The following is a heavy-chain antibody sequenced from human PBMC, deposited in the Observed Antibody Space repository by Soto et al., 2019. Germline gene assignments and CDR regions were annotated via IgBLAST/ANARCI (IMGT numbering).Heavy chain of an antibody. J-gene: IGHJ3*02. CDR2: VYDTDGI. CDR3: ATWRLREHAWDI. V-gene: IGHV3-53*01. Sequence: DVQLVESGGGLIQPGGSLRLSCEASGLTVTGKKYVAWFRQAPGKGLEWVSGVYDTDGIYYTDSVKGRFTSSRDNSKTIVYLELNSLTPDDTAVYYCATWRLREHAWDIWGLGTTVTVSS. D-gene: IGHD4-17*01. CDR1: GLTVTGKKY.